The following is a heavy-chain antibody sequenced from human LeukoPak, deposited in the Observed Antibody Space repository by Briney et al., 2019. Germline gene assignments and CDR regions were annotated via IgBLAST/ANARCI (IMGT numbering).Heavy chain of an antibody. Sequence: PSATLSLTCSVSSGSIRRDYWSWVRQTPGKGLQWIGSLYSTGTTYYNPSLAGRVTVSTDSSKNQLSLKLRSVTAADTAVYYCASQWSVTNTRRFAIWGQGARVTVSS. CDR1: SGSIRRDY. V-gene: IGHV4-59*04. CDR3: ASQWSVTNTRRFAI. J-gene: IGHJ3*02. D-gene: IGHD4-17*01. CDR2: LYSTGTT.